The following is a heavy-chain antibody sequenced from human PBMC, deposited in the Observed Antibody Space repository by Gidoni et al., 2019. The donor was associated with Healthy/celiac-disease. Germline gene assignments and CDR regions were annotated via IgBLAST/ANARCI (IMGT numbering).Heavy chain of an antibody. J-gene: IGHJ4*02. Sequence: QVQLVESGGGVVQPGRSLRLSCAASGFTFSSYAMHWVRQAPGKGLEWVAFISYDGSNKYYADSVKGRFTISRDNSKNTLYLQMNSLRAEDTAVYYCARGLSTGSGGIPTLLWGQGTLVTVSS. D-gene: IGHD2-15*01. CDR2: ISYDGSNK. CDR3: ARGLSTGSGGIPTLL. CDR1: GFTFSSYA. V-gene: IGHV3-30*01.